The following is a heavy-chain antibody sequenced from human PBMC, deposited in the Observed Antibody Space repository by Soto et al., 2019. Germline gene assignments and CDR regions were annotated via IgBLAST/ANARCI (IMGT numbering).Heavy chain of an antibody. CDR2: IYYSGST. D-gene: IGHD2-15*01. CDR3: ASSGSCYSKLGYYYCGTDV. J-gene: IGHJ6*02. CDR1: GGSVSSGSYY. V-gene: IGHV4-61*01. Sequence: SETLSLTCTVSGGSVSSGSYYWSWIRQPPGKGLEWIGYIYYSGSTNYNPSLKSRVTISVDTSKNQFSLKLSSVTVADTAVYYCASSGSCYSKLGYYYCGTDVWGQGTTVNVSS.